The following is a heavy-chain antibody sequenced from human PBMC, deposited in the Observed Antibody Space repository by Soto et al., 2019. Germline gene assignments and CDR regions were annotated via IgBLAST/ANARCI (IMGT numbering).Heavy chain of an antibody. CDR1: GFTFSSYG. CDR2: ISYDGSNK. V-gene: IGHV3-30*18. Sequence: QVQLVESGGGVVQPGRSLRLSCAASGFTFSSYGMHWVRQAPGKGLEWVAVISYDGSNKYYADSVKGRFTISRDNSKYTLYLQMNGLRAEDTAVYYCANLLHNVYDFDYWGQGTLVTVSS. D-gene: IGHD3-16*01. CDR3: ANLLHNVYDFDY. J-gene: IGHJ4*02.